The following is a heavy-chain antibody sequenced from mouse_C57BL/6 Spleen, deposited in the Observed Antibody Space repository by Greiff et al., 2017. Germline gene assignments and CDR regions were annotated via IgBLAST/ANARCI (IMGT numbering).Heavy chain of an antibody. J-gene: IGHJ3*01. D-gene: IGHD4-1*01. V-gene: IGHV1-26*01. CDR3: ARGPSNWDEAY. Sequence: EVKLQQSGPELVKPGASVKISCKASGYTFTDYYMNWVKQSHGKSLEWIGDINPNNGGTSYNQKFKGKATLTVDKSSSTAYMELRSLTSEDSAVYYCARGPSNWDEAYWGQGTLVTVSA. CDR2: INPNNGGT. CDR1: GYTFTDYY.